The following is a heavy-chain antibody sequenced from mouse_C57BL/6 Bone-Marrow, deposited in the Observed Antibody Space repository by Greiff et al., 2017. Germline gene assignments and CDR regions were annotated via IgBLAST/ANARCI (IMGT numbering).Heavy chain of an antibody. V-gene: IGHV3-6*01. Sequence: EVQRVEPGPGLVKPSQSLSLTCSATGYSFTSGYYWYWIRQFPGNQQEWMGYIRYDGSNNYNPSLKNRNSITRDTSKNQFFLELNSVTTEDTAAYDCSRRLRLRGWFAYWGQGTLVTVSA. J-gene: IGHJ3*01. CDR1: GYSFTSGYY. D-gene: IGHD3-2*02. CDR3: SRRLRLRGWFAY. CDR2: IRYDGSN.